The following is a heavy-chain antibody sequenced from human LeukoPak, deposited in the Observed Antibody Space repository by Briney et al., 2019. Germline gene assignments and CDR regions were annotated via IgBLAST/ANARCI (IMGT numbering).Heavy chain of an antibody. J-gene: IGHJ4*02. Sequence: GRSLRLSCAASGFTFSSYAMHWVRQAPGKGLEWVAVISYDGSNKYYADSVKGRFTTSRGNSKNTLYLQMNSLRAEDTAVYYCARALVDWGQGTLVTVSS. CDR3: ARALVD. V-gene: IGHV3-30*01. D-gene: IGHD2-21*01. CDR2: ISYDGSNK. CDR1: GFTFSSYA.